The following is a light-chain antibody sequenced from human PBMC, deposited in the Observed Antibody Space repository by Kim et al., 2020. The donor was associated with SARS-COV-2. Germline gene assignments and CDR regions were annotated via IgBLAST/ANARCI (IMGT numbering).Light chain of an antibody. Sequence: DIVMTQSPDSLAVSLGERATINCKSSQSVLSSSNNKNYLAWYQQKPGQPPKLLIYWASTRESGVPDRFSGSGSGTDFTLTISSLRAEDVAVYYCQQYYSTPLTFGGGTKVDIK. CDR3: QQYYSTPLT. J-gene: IGKJ4*01. CDR2: WAS. CDR1: QSVLSSSNNKNY. V-gene: IGKV4-1*01.